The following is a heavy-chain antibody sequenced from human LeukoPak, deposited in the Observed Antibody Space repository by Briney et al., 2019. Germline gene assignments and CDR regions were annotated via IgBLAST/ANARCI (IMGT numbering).Heavy chain of an antibody. CDR3: ARAIAVVDY. V-gene: IGHV1-2*02. D-gene: IGHD6-19*01. Sequence: AXXXXSCKASGYTFTNYYXNWGRQAPGQGGEGRGWINPNSGGTNSAQKFQGRVTMTKDTTISTTYMELNRLRSDDTAVYFCARAIAVVDYWGQGTXVXVSX. CDR2: INPNSGGT. CDR1: GYTFTNYY. J-gene: IGHJ4*02.